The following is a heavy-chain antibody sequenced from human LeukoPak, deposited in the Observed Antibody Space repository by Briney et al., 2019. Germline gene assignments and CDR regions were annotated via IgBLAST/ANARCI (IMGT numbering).Heavy chain of an antibody. CDR1: AFTFSSTD. J-gene: IGHJ4*02. V-gene: IGHV3-23*01. CDR3: AKPGFTMIVL. Sequence: GGSLRLSCAAAAFTFSSTDMSWVRQAPGKGLEWVSGISSSGDSTHYAGSVKGRFTISRDNYKNTLSLQLSSLRTDDNAVYYWAKPGFTMIVLWGQGTLVTVSS. D-gene: IGHD3-22*01. CDR2: ISSSGDST.